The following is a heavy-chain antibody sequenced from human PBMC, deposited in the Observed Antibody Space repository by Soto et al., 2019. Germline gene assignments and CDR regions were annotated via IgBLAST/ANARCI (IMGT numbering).Heavy chain of an antibody. V-gene: IGHV1-24*01. CDR1: GYTLTELS. J-gene: IGHJ6*02. CDR3: ATGYHAPLLAPYYYYGMDV. Sequence: ASVKVSCTVSGYTLTELSMHWVRQSPGKGLEWMGGFYPEDGETIYAQKFQGRVTMTEDTSTDTAYMELSSLRSEDTAVYYCATGYHAPLLAPYYYYGMDVWGQGTTVPVYS. D-gene: IGHD1-26*01. CDR2: FYPEDGET.